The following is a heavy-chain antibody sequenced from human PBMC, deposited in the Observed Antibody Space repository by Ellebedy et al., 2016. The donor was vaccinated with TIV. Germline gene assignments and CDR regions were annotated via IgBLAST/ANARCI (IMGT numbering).Heavy chain of an antibody. V-gene: IGHV3-7*03. D-gene: IGHD1-26*01. J-gene: IGHJ4*02. CDR2: IKEDGSEE. CDR1: GFTFSLNW. Sequence: GESLKISCAASGFTFSLNWMYWVRQAPGKGLEWVANIKEDGSEEYYVDSVKGRFTISRDNAKNSLYLQMNSLRAEDTDVYYCVRDLHWSYFDWGQGTLVTVSS. CDR3: VRDLHWSYFD.